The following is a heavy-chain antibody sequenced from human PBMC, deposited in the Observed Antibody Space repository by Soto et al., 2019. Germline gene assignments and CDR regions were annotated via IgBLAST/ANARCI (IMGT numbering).Heavy chain of an antibody. D-gene: IGHD6-13*01. J-gene: IGHJ6*02. CDR1: GYSFISYW. CDR3: ARRSDSSSWYSPSSLGDGMDV. Sequence: GESLKISCKGSGYSFISYWIGWVRQMPGKGLEWMGIIYPGDSGTRYSPSFQGQVTISADKSISTAYLQWSSLKASDTAMYYYARRSDSSSWYSPSSLGDGMDVWGQGTTVTVSS. V-gene: IGHV5-51*01. CDR2: IYPGDSGT.